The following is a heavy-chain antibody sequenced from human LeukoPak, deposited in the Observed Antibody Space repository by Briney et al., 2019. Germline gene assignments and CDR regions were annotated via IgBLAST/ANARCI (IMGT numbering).Heavy chain of an antibody. J-gene: IGHJ4*02. CDR2: IYNSGST. V-gene: IGHV4-39*01. CDR1: GGSISSSSYY. CDR3: ARREYYDSSGYR. D-gene: IGHD3-22*01. Sequence: PSETLSLTCTVSGGSISSSSYYWGWIRQPPGKGLEWIGSIYNSGSTYYNPSLKSRVTISVDTSKNQFSLKLSSVTAADTAVYFCARREYYDSSGYRWGQGTQVTVSS.